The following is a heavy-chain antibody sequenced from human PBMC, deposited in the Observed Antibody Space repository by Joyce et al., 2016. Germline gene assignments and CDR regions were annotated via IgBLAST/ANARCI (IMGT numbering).Heavy chain of an antibody. J-gene: IGHJ4*02. D-gene: IGHD3-22*01. CDR1: GYTLDELS. CDR3: AIGPYDSIGYYKH. V-gene: IGHV1-24*01. CDR2: FDPEEGKT. Sequence: QVQPVQSGAEVKKPGASVKVSCRVSGYTLDELSIHWGRQTPGKGPERMAGFDPEEGKTIYAQKFQGGVAVTEETSAETAYMELRSLRFDDTAIYFCAIGPYDSIGYYKHWGQGTLVTVSS.